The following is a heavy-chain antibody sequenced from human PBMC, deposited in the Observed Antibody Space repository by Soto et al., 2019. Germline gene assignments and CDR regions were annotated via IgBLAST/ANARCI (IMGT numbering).Heavy chain of an antibody. CDR3: TRKTPPTGMEV. D-gene: IGHD3-9*01. Sequence: EVQLVESGGGLVQPGGSLRLSCAASGFTLSSYDIHWVRQATGEGLAWVSGIGSGGDTHYADSVKGRFIISIEDGKNSLYLQMNHQRVGDTAVYYCTRKTPPTGMEVWGQGATVTVSS. CDR1: GFTLSSYD. J-gene: IGHJ6*01. CDR2: IGSGGDT. V-gene: IGHV3-13*01.